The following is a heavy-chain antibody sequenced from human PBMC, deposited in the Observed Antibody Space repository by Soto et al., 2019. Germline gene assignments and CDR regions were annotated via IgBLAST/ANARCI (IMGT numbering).Heavy chain of an antibody. CDR3: ARVLFQHVDIVATGDYYFDY. CDR2: ISYDGSNK. CDR1: GFTFSSYA. D-gene: IGHD5-12*01. Sequence: QVQLVESGGGVVQPGRSLRLSCAASGFTFSSYAMHWVRQAPGKGLEWVAVISYDGSNKYYADSVKGRFTISRDNSKNTLYLQMNSLRGEDTAVYYCARVLFQHVDIVATGDYYFDYWGQGTLVTVSS. V-gene: IGHV3-30-3*01. J-gene: IGHJ4*02.